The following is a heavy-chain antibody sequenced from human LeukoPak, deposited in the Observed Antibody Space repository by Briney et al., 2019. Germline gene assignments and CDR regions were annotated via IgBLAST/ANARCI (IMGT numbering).Heavy chain of an antibody. D-gene: IGHD6-13*01. CDR3: ARLAGSGAAAYLDY. V-gene: IGHV3-48*01. CDR1: GFTFSSYS. Sequence: GGSLRLSCAASGFTFSSYSMNWVRQAPGKGLEWVSYIGSTITTMYYADSVKGRFTISRDSAKNSLYLQMNSLRAEDTAVYYCARLAGSGAAAYLDYWGQGTLVTVSS. CDR2: IGSTITTM. J-gene: IGHJ4*02.